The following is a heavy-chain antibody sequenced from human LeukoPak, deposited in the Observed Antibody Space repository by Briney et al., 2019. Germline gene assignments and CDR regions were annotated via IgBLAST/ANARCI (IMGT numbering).Heavy chain of an antibody. J-gene: IGHJ5*02. V-gene: IGHV3-7*01. CDR2: IKQDGSEK. CDR1: GFTFSSYW. Sequence: GGSLRLSCAASGFTFSSYWMSWVRQAPGKGLEWVANIKQDGSEKYYVDSVKGRFTISRDNAKNSLYLQMNSLRAEDTAVYYCASTYSYGSGSSDYNWFDPWGQGTLVTVSS. D-gene: IGHD3-10*01. CDR3: ASTYSYGSGSSDYNWFDP.